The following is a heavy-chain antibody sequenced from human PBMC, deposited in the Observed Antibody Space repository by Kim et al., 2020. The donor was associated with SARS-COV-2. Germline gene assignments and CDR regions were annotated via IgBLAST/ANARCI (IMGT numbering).Heavy chain of an antibody. V-gene: IGHV3-30*07. J-gene: IGHJ3*01. Sequence: VKGRFTISRDKSKDTAYLQMNSLRAEDTAVYYCARGPAYYDILTGSDAFDLWGQGTKVTVSS. D-gene: IGHD3-9*01. CDR3: ARGPAYYDILTGSDAFDL.